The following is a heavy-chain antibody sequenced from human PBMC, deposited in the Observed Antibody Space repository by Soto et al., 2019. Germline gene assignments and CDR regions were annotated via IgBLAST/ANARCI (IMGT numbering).Heavy chain of an antibody. CDR2: ISYDGTNK. Sequence: QVQLVESGGGEVQPGRSLTISCAASGFTFSTYGMQWVRQTPGKGLERVAVISYDGTNKLYSDSVKGRFTISRDNFKNTLTLQRSSLRADETAVYCCAKDLQSYGDYDYYCYGMDVWCLATRVTVSS. CDR1: GFTFSTYG. CDR3: AKDLQSYGDYDYYCYGMDV. J-gene: IGHJ6*02. D-gene: IGHD4-17*01. V-gene: IGHV3-30*18.